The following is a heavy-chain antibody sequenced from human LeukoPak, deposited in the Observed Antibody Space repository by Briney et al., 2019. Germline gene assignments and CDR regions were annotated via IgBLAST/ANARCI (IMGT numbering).Heavy chain of an antibody. CDR2: ISAYNGNT. D-gene: IGHD5-18*01. Sequence: GASVKVSCKASGDTFSNYAISWVRQAPGQGLEWMGWISAYNGNTNYAQKLQGRVTMTTDTSTSTAYMELRSLRSDDTAVYYCARAVDTAMAGYYYYMDVWGKGTTVTVSS. J-gene: IGHJ6*03. CDR1: GDTFSNYA. CDR3: ARAVDTAMAGYYYYMDV. V-gene: IGHV1-18*01.